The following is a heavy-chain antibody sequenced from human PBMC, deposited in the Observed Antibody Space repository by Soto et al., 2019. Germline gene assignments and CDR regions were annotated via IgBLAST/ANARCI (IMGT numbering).Heavy chain of an antibody. D-gene: IGHD4-4*01. Sequence: SETLSLTCTVSGGSISSYYWSWIRQPPGKGLEWIGYIYYSGSTNYNPSLKSRVTISVDTSKNQFSLKLSSVTAADTAVYYCARDSHDYSNFSDAFDIWGQGTMVTVSS. CDR1: GGSISSYY. V-gene: IGHV4-59*01. CDR2: IYYSGST. CDR3: ARDSHDYSNFSDAFDI. J-gene: IGHJ3*02.